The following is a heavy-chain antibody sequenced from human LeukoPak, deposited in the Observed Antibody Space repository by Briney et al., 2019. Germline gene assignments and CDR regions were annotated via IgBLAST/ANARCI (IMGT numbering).Heavy chain of an antibody. D-gene: IGHD3-10*01. CDR1: GYTFTGYY. J-gene: IGHJ4*02. V-gene: IGHV1-2*02. Sequence: ASVTVSCKASGYTFTGYYMHWVRQAPGQGLEWMGWINPNSGGTNYAQKFQGRVTMTRDTSISTAYMELSRLRSDDTAVYYCARDRAVRVPTSCGYWGQGTLVTVSS. CDR3: ARDRAVRVPTSCGY. CDR2: INPNSGGT.